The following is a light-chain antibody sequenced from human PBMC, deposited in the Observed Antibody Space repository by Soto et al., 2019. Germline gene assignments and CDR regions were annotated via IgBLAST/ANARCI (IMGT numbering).Light chain of an antibody. CDR2: LNSDGSH. Sequence: QPVLTQSPSASASLGASVKLTCTLSSGHSSYAIAWHQQQPEKGPRYLMKLNSDGSHSKGDGIPDRFSGSSSGAERYLTISSLQSEDEADYYCQTWDTAINVIFGGGTKLTV. CDR1: SGHSSYA. J-gene: IGLJ2*01. V-gene: IGLV4-69*01. CDR3: QTWDTAINVI.